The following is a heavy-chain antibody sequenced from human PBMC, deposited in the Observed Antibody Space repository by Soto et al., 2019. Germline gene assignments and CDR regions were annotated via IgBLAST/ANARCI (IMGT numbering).Heavy chain of an antibody. CDR2: VYYTGST. CDR1: GGSISGSY. D-gene: IGHD6-19*01. Sequence: SETLSLTCSVSGGSISGSYWSWIRQSPGKGLEWLGYVYYTGSTNYSPSLRSRVSISVDTSKNEFSLRLSSVTAADTAVYFCARGVAVPGAHIDYWGQGTQVTVSS. V-gene: IGHV4-59*01. J-gene: IGHJ4*02. CDR3: ARGVAVPGAHIDY.